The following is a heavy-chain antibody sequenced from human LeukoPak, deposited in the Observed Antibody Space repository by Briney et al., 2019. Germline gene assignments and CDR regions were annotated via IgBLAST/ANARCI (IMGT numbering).Heavy chain of an antibody. D-gene: IGHD2-2*01. CDR2: IKSKTDGGTT. J-gene: IGHJ4*02. CDR3: AKDSRTQNLHFDY. Sequence: GGSLRLSCAASGFTFSNAWMSWVRQAPGKGLEWVGRIKSKTDGGTTDYAAPVKGRFTISRDDSKNTLYLQMNSLRAEDTAVYYCAKDSRTQNLHFDYWGQGTLVTVSS. CDR1: GFTFSNAW. V-gene: IGHV3-15*01.